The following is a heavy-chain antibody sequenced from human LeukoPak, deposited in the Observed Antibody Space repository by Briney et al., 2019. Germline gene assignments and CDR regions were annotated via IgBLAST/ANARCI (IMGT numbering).Heavy chain of an antibody. V-gene: IGHV4-34*01. CDR2: INHSGST. J-gene: IGHJ5*02. CDR3: ARLRGSYRYNWFDP. Sequence: SETLSLTCAVYGRSFSGYYWSWIRQPPGKGLEWIGEINHSGSTNYNPSLKSRVTISVDTSKNQFSLKLSSVTAADTAVYYCARLRGSYRYNWFDPWGQGTLVTVSS. CDR1: GRSFSGYY. D-gene: IGHD1-26*01.